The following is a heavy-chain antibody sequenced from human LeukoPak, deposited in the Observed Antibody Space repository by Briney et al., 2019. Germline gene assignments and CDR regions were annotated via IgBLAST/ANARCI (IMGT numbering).Heavy chain of an antibody. CDR2: ITGSGGNR. CDR1: GGSISSSSYY. D-gene: IGHD3-16*01. J-gene: IGHJ5*02. Sequence: ETLSLTCTVSGGSISSSSYYWGWIRQPPGKGLEWVSGITGSGGNRYYADSVKGRFTISRDNSKNTLYLQMNSLRAEDTAVYYCAKDDNYIRFLSWGQGTLVTVSS. V-gene: IGHV3-23*01. CDR3: AKDDNYIRFLS.